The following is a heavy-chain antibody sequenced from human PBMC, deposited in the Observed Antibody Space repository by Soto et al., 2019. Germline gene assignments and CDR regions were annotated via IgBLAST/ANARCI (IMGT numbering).Heavy chain of an antibody. D-gene: IGHD6-19*01. V-gene: IGHV5-10-1*01. CDR1: GYSFTSYW. Sequence: GESLKISFEGSGYSFTSYWISWVRQMPGKGLEWMGRIDPSDSYTNYSPSFQGHVTISADKSISTAYLQWSSLKASDTAMYYCARIAVAAVYNWFDPWGQGTLVTVSS. CDR3: ARIAVAAVYNWFDP. J-gene: IGHJ5*02. CDR2: IDPSDSYT.